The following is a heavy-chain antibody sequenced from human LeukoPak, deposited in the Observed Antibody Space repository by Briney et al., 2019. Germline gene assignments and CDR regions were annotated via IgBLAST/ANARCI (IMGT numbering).Heavy chain of an antibody. CDR2: ISGSGGRT. Sequence: GGSLRLSCAASGFTFSSYAMSWVRHAPGKGLEWVSAISGSGGRTYYAHSVKGRFTTSRDNSNHTLYLQMNSLRAEDTAVYYCAKVPWGAGVGYFDYWGQGTLVTVSS. D-gene: IGHD3-10*01. J-gene: IGHJ4*02. CDR1: GFTFSSYA. CDR3: AKVPWGAGVGYFDY. V-gene: IGHV3-23*01.